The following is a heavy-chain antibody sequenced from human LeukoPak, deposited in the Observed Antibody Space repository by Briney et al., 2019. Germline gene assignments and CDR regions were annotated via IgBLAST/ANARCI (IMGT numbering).Heavy chain of an antibody. CDR3: ARVALDGPEGYMDV. CDR2: SSAYNGNT. D-gene: IGHD5-24*01. V-gene: IGHV1-18*01. CDR1: GCTFTSYG. J-gene: IGHJ6*03. Sequence: ASVKVSCKSSGCTFTSYGISWVRQAPGPGLERIGLSSAYNGNTNYAQKLQGRVTMTTDASTSTAYMEQRSLRSDDTAVYYCARVALDGPEGYMDVWGKGTTVTVSS.